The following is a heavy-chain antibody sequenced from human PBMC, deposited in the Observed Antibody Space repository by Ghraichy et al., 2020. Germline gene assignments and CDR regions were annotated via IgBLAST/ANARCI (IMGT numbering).Heavy chain of an antibody. CDR1: GGSVSSGRFH. J-gene: IGHJ4*02. V-gene: IGHV4-61*01. CDR3: ARGTDYSATGGQYFSFDY. Sequence: SQTLSLTCTVSGGSVSSGRFHWSWIRQPPGKELEWIGYFYDSGSTKYNPSLQSRVTISLDTSKSQFSLKLSSVTAADTAVYYCARGTDYSATGGQYFSFDYWGQGALVTVSS. D-gene: IGHD3-9*01. CDR2: FYDSGST.